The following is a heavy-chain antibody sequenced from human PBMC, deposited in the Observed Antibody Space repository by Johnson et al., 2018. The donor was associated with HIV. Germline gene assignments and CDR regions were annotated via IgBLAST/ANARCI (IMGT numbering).Heavy chain of an antibody. CDR1: GFTFSSYA. D-gene: IGHD3-10*01. Sequence: QVQLVESGGGVVQPGRSLRLSCAASGFTFSSYAMHWVRQAPGKGLEWVAVISYDGSNTYSADSVKGRFTISRDNSKNTLYLQMNSLRAEDTAVYYCARGAWFGETDAFDIWGQGTMVTVSS. J-gene: IGHJ3*02. CDR2: ISYDGSNT. V-gene: IGHV3-30-3*01. CDR3: ARGAWFGETDAFDI.